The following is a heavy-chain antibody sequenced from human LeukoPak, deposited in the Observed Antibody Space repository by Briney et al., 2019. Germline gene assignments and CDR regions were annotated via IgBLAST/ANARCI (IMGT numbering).Heavy chain of an antibody. CDR3: ARDKAEAFDP. V-gene: IGHV6-1*01. J-gene: IGHJ5*02. CDR2: TYYRPKLYK. D-gene: IGHD2-15*01. Sequence: SQTLSLTCAISGDSFSSNSAAWNWITQAPARGLEWLGRTYYRPKLYKDHAVSVKSRITINQDPSKKQFSLQLNSVTPEDTAVYYCARDKAEAFDPWGQGTLVTVSS. CDR1: GDSFSSNSAA.